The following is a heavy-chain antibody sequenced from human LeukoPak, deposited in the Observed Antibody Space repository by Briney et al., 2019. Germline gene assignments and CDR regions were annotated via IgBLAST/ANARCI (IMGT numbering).Heavy chain of an antibody. J-gene: IGHJ4*02. CDR3: AKKSGVWLSYFDY. CDR1: GFTLSSYA. V-gene: IGHV3-23*01. CDR2: ISGSGGST. Sequence: GASLRLSCAASGFTLSSYAMSWVRQAPGKGLEWVSAISGSGGSTYYADSVKGRFTISRDNSKNTLYLQMNSLRAEDTAVYYCAKKSGVWLSYFDYWGQGTLVTVSS. D-gene: IGHD2-8*02.